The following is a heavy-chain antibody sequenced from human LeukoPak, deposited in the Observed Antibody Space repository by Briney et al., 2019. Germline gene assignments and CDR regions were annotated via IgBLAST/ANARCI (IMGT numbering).Heavy chain of an antibody. CDR3: ARGANWAFEY. CDR1: GFTFSSYS. Sequence: GGSLRLSCAASGFTFSSYSMNWVRQAPGKGLEWVSSISSSSSYIYYADSVKGRFTISRDNAKNSLYLQMNSLRADDTAVYFCARGANWAFEYWGQGTLVTVSS. CDR2: ISSSSSYI. D-gene: IGHD7-27*01. J-gene: IGHJ4*02. V-gene: IGHV3-21*01.